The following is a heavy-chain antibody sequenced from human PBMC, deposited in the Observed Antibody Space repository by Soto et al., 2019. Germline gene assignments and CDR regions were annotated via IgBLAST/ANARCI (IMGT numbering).Heavy chain of an antibody. D-gene: IGHD3-3*01. CDR3: ARDRVTYYDFWSGYLKDAFDI. CDR1: GYTFTCYG. J-gene: IGHJ3*02. V-gene: IGHV1-2*04. CDR2: INPNSGGT. Sequence: GASVKVSCKASGYTFTCYGISWVRQAPGQGLEWMGWINPNSGGTNYAQKFQGWVTMTRDTSISTAYMELSRLRSDDTAVYYCARDRVTYYDFWSGYLKDAFDIWGQGTMVTVSS.